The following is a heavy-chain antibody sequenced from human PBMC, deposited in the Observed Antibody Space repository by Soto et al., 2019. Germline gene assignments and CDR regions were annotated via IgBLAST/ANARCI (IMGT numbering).Heavy chain of an antibody. CDR2: ISYDGSNK. J-gene: IGHJ4*02. CDR1: GFTFSSYA. D-gene: IGHD3-22*01. CDR3: ASHPRDSSGYWYYFDY. Sequence: GGSLRLSCAASGFTFSSYAMHWVRQAPGKGLEWVAVISYDGSNKYYADSVKGRFTISRDNSKNTLYLQMNSLRAEDTVVYYCASHPRDSSGYWYYFDYWGQGTLVTVSS. V-gene: IGHV3-30-3*01.